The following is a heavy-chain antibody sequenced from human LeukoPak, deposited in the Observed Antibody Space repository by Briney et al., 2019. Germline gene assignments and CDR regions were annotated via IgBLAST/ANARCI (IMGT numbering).Heavy chain of an antibody. CDR3: AREQVAYDFWSGAQNWFDP. D-gene: IGHD3-3*01. V-gene: IGHV4-61*02. CDR1: GGSISSGSYY. Sequence: PSQTLSLTCTVSGGSISSGSYYWSWIRQPAGKGLEWIGRIYTSGSTNYNPSLKNRVTISVDTSKNQFSLKLSSVTAADTAVYYCAREQVAYDFWSGAQNWFDPWGQGTLVTVSS. J-gene: IGHJ5*02. CDR2: IYTSGST.